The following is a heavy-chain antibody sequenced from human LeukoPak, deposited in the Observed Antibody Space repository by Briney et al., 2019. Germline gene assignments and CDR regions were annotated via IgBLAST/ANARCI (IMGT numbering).Heavy chain of an antibody. J-gene: IGHJ4*02. D-gene: IGHD6-19*01. CDR3: ARQADSSGWSNFDY. V-gene: IGHV5-51*01. Sequence: GASLQISCKGAGCSFTSYWIGWVRQLPGKGLEWMGIIYPGDSDTRYSPSFQGQVTISADKSISTAYLQWSSLKASDTAMYYCARQADSSGWSNFDYWGQGTLVTVSS. CDR1: GCSFTSYW. CDR2: IYPGDSDT.